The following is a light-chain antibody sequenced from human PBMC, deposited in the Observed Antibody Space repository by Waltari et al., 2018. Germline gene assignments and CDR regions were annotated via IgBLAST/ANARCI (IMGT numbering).Light chain of an antibody. V-gene: IGKV3-20*01. CDR1: QSVSSSY. CDR2: GAS. CDR3: QQYGSSPMYT. Sequence: EIVLTQSTGTLSLSPGERATLSYRASQSVSSSYLAWYQQKPGQAPRLLIYGASSRATGIPDRFSGSGSGTDFTLTISRLEPEDFAVYYCQQYGSSPMYTFGQGTKLEI. J-gene: IGKJ2*01.